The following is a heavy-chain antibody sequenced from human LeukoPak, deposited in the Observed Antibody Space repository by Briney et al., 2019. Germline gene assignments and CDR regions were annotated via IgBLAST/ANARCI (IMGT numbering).Heavy chain of an antibody. CDR2: ISSNGGST. V-gene: IGHV3-64*01. CDR3: ARGRNIAVAGGYFDY. Sequence: PGGSLRLSCAASGFTFSSYAMSWVRQAPGKGLEYVSAISSNGGSTYYANSVKGRFTISRDNSKNTLYLQMGSLRAEDMAVYYCARGRNIAVAGGYFDYWGQGTLVTVSS. D-gene: IGHD6-19*01. J-gene: IGHJ4*02. CDR1: GFTFSSYA.